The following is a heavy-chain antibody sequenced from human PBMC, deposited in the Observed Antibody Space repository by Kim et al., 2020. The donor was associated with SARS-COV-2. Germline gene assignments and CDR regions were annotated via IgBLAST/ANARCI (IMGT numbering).Heavy chain of an antibody. CDR2: ISAYNGNT. Sequence: ASVKVSCKASGYTFTSYGISWVRQAPGQGLEWMGWISAYNGNTNYAQKLQGRVTMTTDTSTSTAYMELRSLRSDDTAVYYCARVDIVVVPAAMGGDYFDYWGQGTLVTVSS. V-gene: IGHV1-18*01. D-gene: IGHD2-2*01. CDR3: ARVDIVVVPAAMGGDYFDY. J-gene: IGHJ4*02. CDR1: GYTFTSYG.